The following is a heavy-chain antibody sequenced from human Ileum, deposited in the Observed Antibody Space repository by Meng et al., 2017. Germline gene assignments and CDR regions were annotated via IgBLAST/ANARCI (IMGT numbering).Heavy chain of an antibody. CDR2: ITPTFGTS. V-gene: IGHV1-69*06. CDR1: GYTFNNYP. Sequence: SVKVSCKADGYTFNNYPINWVRQAPGQGLEWMGAITPTFGTSNYAQTFQGRVTFIADKSTNTAYKELSSLKSEDAAVYYCARKGGYCGSDCYYRDFWGQGTLVTVSS. J-gene: IGHJ4*02. D-gene: IGHD2-21*02. CDR3: ARKGGYCGSDCYYRDF.